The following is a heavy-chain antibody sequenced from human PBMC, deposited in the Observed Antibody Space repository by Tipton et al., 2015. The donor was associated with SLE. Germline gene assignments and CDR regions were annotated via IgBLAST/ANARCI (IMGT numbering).Heavy chain of an antibody. CDR2: IYSAGRT. J-gene: IGHJ6*03. Sequence: LSLTCAVSGGSISSSNWWSWVRQPPGKGLEWVSVIYSAGRTYYADSVKGRFIISRDNSKNTVYLQMNSLRVEDTAVYYCARENDYYSYLDVWGKGTTVTVPS. CDR1: GGSISSSNW. V-gene: IGHV3-53*01. CDR3: ARENDYYSYLDV.